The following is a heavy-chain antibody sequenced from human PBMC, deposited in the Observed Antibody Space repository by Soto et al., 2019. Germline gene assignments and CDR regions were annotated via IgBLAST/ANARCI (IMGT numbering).Heavy chain of an antibody. CDR2: IYYSGST. Sequence: SETLSLTCTVSGGSISSSSYYWGWIRQPPGKGLEWIGSIYYSGSTYYNPSLKSRVTISVDTSKNQFSLKLSSVTAADTAVYYCARMVGSDNRNYVEAFDIWGQGTMVTVSS. D-gene: IGHD1-7*01. V-gene: IGHV4-39*01. CDR3: ARMVGSDNRNYVEAFDI. J-gene: IGHJ3*02. CDR1: GGSISSSSYY.